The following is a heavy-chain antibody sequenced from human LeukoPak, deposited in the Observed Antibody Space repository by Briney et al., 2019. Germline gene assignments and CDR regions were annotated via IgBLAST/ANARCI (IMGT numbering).Heavy chain of an antibody. CDR2: INRDGSST. V-gene: IGHV3-74*01. CDR3: VSRDYPADY. CDR1: GFTISGYW. Sequence: PGGSLRLSCAASGFTISGYWMHWVRQAPGKGLVWVSRINRDGSSTNYADSVKGRFTISRDNAKNTLYLQMKSLRAEDTAVYYCVSRDYPADYWGQGTLVTVSS. J-gene: IGHJ4*02. D-gene: IGHD4-11*01.